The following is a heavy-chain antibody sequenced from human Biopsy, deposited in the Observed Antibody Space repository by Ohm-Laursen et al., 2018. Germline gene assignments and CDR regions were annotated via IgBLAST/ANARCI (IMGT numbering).Heavy chain of an antibody. CDR2: INHSGRT. Sequence: TLSLTCAVYGGSFSDYYWTWIRQPPGKGPEWIGEINHSGRTNYNPSLKSRVTISVDTSKNQFSLKVRSVTAADTAVYYCVRGVDYYDPYHYYALDVWGQGTTVTVSS. V-gene: IGHV4-34*01. CDR1: GGSFSDYY. J-gene: IGHJ6*02. D-gene: IGHD3-22*01. CDR3: VRGVDYYDPYHYYALDV.